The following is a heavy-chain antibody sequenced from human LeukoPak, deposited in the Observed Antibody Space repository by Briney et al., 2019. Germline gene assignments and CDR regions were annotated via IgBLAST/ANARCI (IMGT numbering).Heavy chain of an antibody. CDR1: GFSFSSYA. Sequence: PGGSLRLSCAASGFSFSSYAMSWVRQAPGEGLEWVSVITNSGGSTYYADSVKGRFTISRDNSKNTLYLQMNSLRAEDTAVYYCAKGPGSYVHYYYYMDVWGKGTTVTVSS. J-gene: IGHJ6*03. D-gene: IGHD1-26*01. CDR3: AKGPGSYVHYYYYMDV. V-gene: IGHV3-23*01. CDR2: ITNSGGST.